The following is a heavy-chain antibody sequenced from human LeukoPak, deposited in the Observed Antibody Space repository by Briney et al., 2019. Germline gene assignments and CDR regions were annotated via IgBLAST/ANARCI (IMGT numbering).Heavy chain of an antibody. Sequence: SETLSLTCTVSGDSINTHHHFWGSIRQHPGKGLEWIGYVNYIGSTFYNPSLKSRVTISLDTSKNQISLNLTTVTAADTAVYYCAREGGNFDFDSWGQGSLVTVSS. CDR1: GDSINTHHHF. D-gene: IGHD4-23*01. CDR2: VNYIGST. J-gene: IGHJ4*02. CDR3: AREGGNFDFDS. V-gene: IGHV4-31*03.